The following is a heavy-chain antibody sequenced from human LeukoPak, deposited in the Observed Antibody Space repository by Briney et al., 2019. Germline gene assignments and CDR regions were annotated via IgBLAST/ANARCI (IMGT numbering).Heavy chain of an antibody. CDR1: GYSISSGYY. CDR3: VRLHPDYNSGGYLAQFDY. J-gene: IGHJ4*02. CDR2: IYRSEST. V-gene: IGHV4-38-2*02. Sequence: PSDTLSLTCTVTGYSISSGYYWGWIRQPPGKGLEWIGSIYRSESTYYNPSLKILVTISLDTSRNQVSLKLNSVTAADPAVYYCVRLHPDYNSGGYLAQFDYWGQGTPVTVSP. D-gene: IGHD3-22*01.